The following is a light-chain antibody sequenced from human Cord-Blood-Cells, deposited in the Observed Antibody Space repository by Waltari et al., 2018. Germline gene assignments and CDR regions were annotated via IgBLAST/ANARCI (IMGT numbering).Light chain of an antibody. V-gene: IGLV2-23*01. Sequence: QSALTQPASMSGSPGQSITISCTGTSSDVGSYNLVSWYQQHPGKAPKLMLYEGSKRPSGVSNRFSGSKAGNTASLTISGLQAEDEADYYCCSYAGSSTYVFGTGTKVTVL. J-gene: IGLJ1*01. CDR3: CSYAGSSTYV. CDR2: EGS. CDR1: SSDVGSYNL.